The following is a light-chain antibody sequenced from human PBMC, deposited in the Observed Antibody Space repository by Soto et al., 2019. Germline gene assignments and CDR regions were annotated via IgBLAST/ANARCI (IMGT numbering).Light chain of an antibody. Sequence: EIVMTQSPATLSVSPGERATLSCRASQSISSNLAWYQQKPGQAPRLLMFRTSSRATGFPARFSGSGSGTDFTLTISSLEPEDFAVYYCQQRSNWPLITFGQGTKVDIK. V-gene: IGKV3-11*01. CDR2: RTS. J-gene: IGKJ1*01. CDR3: QQRSNWPLIT. CDR1: QSISSN.